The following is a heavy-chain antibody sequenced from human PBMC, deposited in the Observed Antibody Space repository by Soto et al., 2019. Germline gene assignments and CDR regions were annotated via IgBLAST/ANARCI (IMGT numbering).Heavy chain of an antibody. J-gene: IGHJ6*02. V-gene: IGHV4-30-4*01. D-gene: IGHD3-10*01. CDR1: GGSISSGDYY. Sequence: QVQLQESGPGLVKPSQTLSLTCTVSGGSISSGDYYWSWIRQPPGKGLEWIGYIYYSGSTYYNPSLKSRVTISVDTSKNQFSLKLSSVTAADTAVYYCARDRITMVRGVITPYYYYYGMDVWGQGTTVTVSS. CDR2: IYYSGST. CDR3: ARDRITMVRGVITPYYYYYGMDV.